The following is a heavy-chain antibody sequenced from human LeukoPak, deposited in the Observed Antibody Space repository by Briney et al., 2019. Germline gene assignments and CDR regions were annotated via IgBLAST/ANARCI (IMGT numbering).Heavy chain of an antibody. V-gene: IGHV3-30-3*01. J-gene: IGHJ4*02. CDR3: ASSSAAGDYFDY. CDR1: GFTFSSYA. CDR2: ISYDGSNK. D-gene: IGHD6-13*01. Sequence: GGSLRLSCAASGFTFSSYAMHWVRQAPGKGLEWVAVISYDGSNKYYADSVKGRFTISRDNSKNTLYLQMNSLRAEDTAVYYCASSSAAGDYFDYWGQGTLVTVSS.